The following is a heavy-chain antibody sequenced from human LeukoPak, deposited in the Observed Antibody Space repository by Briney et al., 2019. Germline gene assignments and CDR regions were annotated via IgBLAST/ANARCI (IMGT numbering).Heavy chain of an antibody. CDR2: ISGSGGST. D-gene: IGHD3-3*01. CDR1: GFTFSIYA. CDR3: AKDLPSSYDFWSGLYNWFDP. Sequence: GGSLRLSCAASGFTFSIYAMSWVRQAPGKGLEWVSAISGSGGSTYYADSVKGRFTISRDNSKNTLYLQMNSLRAEDTAVDYCAKDLPSSYDFWSGLYNWFDPWGQGTLVTVSS. V-gene: IGHV3-23*01. J-gene: IGHJ5*02.